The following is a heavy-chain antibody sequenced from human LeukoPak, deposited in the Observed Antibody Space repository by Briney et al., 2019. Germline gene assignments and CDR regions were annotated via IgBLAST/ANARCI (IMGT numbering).Heavy chain of an antibody. CDR2: INHNSGGT. D-gene: IGHD1-26*01. Sequence: ASVKVSCKASGYTFTGYYMHWVRQAPGQGLEWMGWINHNSGGTNYAQKFQGRVTMTRDTSISTAYMELSRLRSDDTAVYYCARTSGSSLSFGYWGQGTLVTVSS. V-gene: IGHV1-2*02. CDR3: ARTSGSSLSFGY. CDR1: GYTFTGYY. J-gene: IGHJ4*02.